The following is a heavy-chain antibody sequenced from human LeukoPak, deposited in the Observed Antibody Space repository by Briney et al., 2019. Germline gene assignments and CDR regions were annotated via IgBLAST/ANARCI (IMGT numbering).Heavy chain of an antibody. Sequence: QSGGSLRLSCAASGFTFSNFAMHWVRQAPGKGLEWVAVIADDGGVKQYADSVKGRFTVSRDNSKSTLYLQMNGLSVEDTAIYYCAREATWGEWYFDHWGQGTPVTVSS. J-gene: IGHJ4*02. CDR3: AREATWGEWYFDH. CDR1: GFTFSNFA. CDR2: IADDGGVK. D-gene: IGHD3-3*01. V-gene: IGHV3-30*03.